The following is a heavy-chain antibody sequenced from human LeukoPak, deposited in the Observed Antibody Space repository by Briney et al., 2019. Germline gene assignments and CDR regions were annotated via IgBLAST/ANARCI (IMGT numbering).Heavy chain of an antibody. Sequence: PSETLSLTCTVSGGSISSSSYYWGWIRQPPGKGLEWIGELNPSGDINYNPSLKSRAIMSVDTSKKQFSLNLTSVTAADTAVYYCARGLSSSWFTQPAYHWGQGSPVVVYS. D-gene: IGHD6-13*01. CDR1: GGSISSSSYY. V-gene: IGHV4-39*07. CDR3: ARGLSSSWFTQPAYH. CDR2: LNPSGDI. J-gene: IGHJ4*02.